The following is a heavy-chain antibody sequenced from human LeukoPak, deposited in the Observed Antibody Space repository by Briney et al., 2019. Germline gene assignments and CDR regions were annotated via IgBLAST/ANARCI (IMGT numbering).Heavy chain of an antibody. Sequence: GGSLRLSCAASGFTFSSFEMNWVRQAPGKGLEWVSYISSSGSIINYADSVKGRFTIPRDNTKNSLYLQMNSLRAEDTAVYYCARGVEQLVPFDYWGQGTLVTVSS. V-gene: IGHV3-48*03. D-gene: IGHD6-6*01. J-gene: IGHJ4*02. CDR2: ISSSGSII. CDR3: ARGVEQLVPFDY. CDR1: GFTFSSFE.